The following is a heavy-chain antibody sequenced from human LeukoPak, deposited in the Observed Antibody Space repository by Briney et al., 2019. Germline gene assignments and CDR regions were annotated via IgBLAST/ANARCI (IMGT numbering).Heavy chain of an antibody. CDR2: IYYSGST. J-gene: IGHJ6*02. V-gene: IGHV4-59*01. D-gene: IGHD3-3*01. CDR1: SGSISSYY. Sequence: SETLSLTCTVSSGSISSYYWSWIRQPPGKGLEWIGYIYYSGSTNYNPSLKSRVTISVDTSKNQFSLKLSSVTAADTAVYYCARETADFWSGYGPGGMDVWGQGTTVTVSS. CDR3: ARETADFWSGYGPGGMDV.